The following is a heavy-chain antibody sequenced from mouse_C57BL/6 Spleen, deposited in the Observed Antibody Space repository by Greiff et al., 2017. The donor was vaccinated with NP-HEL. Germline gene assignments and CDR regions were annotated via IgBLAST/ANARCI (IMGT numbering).Heavy chain of an antibody. CDR2: IYPGGGYT. Sequence: VQLVESGAELVRPGTSVKLSCKASGYTFTNYWIGWAKQRPGHGLEWIGDIYPGGGYTNYNEKFKGKATLTADKSSSTAYMQFSSLTSEDSAIYYCARSDDGYSFDYWGQGTTLTVSS. D-gene: IGHD2-3*01. CDR1: GYTFTNYW. CDR3: ARSDDGYSFDY. V-gene: IGHV1-63*01. J-gene: IGHJ2*01.